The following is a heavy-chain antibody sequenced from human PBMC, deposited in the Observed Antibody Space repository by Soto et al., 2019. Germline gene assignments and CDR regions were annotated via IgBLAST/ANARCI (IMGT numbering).Heavy chain of an antibody. D-gene: IGHD2-8*01. J-gene: IGHJ6*02. CDR1: GYTFTRSG. CDR2: ISGYNGDT. CDR3: AKNGQPPYYYYGLDV. V-gene: IGHV1-18*01. Sequence: GASVRVSCKASGYTFTRSGISWVRQAPGQGLEWRGWISGYNGDTNYAQKFQDRVSMTIDTSTGTAYMELRSLTSDDTAIYYCAKNGQPPYYYYGLDVWG.